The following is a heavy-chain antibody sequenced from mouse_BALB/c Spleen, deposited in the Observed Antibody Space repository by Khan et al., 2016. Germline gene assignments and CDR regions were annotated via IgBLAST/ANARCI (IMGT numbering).Heavy chain of an antibody. V-gene: IGHV5-6-5*01. CDR1: GFTFSSYA. J-gene: IGHJ2*01. CDR3: AREDYGNYADYFDY. D-gene: IGHD2-1*01. CDR2: ISSGGST. Sequence: EVELVESGGGLVKPGGSLKLSCAASGFTFSSYAMSWVRQTPEKRLEWVASISSGGSTYYPDSVKGRFTISRDNARNILNLQMSSLRSEDTAMYYCAREDYGNYADYFDYWGQGTTLTGSS.